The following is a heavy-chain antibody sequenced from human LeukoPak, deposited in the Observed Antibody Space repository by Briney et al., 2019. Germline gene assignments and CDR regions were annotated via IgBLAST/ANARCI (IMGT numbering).Heavy chain of an antibody. CDR3: SIPNDY. CDR1: XXXFNNXX. CDR2: ISSRSSTI. V-gene: IGHV3-48*01. Sequence: ASXXXFNNXXXXXIRQXXGKGLEWISYISSRSSTILYADSARGRFPISRDNAKHSLYLQMNSLRPEDTAMYYCSIPNDYWGQGTLVTVSS. J-gene: IGHJ4*02.